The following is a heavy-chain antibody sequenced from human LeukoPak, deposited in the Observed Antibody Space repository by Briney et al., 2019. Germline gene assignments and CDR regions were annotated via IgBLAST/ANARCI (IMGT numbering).Heavy chain of an antibody. D-gene: IGHD5-18*01. Sequence: PGGSLRLSCAASGFMFSDYGFHWVRQAPGKGLEWVANIKQDGSEKYYVDSVKGRFTISRDNAKNSLYLQMNSLRAEDTAVYYCASRSQLWDYQDDYWGQGTLVTVSS. J-gene: IGHJ4*02. CDR2: IKQDGSEK. CDR1: GFMFSDYG. CDR3: ASRSQLWDYQDDY. V-gene: IGHV3-7*01.